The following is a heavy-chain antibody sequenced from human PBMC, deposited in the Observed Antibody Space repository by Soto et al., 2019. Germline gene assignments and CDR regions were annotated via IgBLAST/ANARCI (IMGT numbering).Heavy chain of an antibody. J-gene: IGHJ4*02. V-gene: IGHV3-21*06. CDR2: ISSTTNYI. CDR1: EYSITRGR. CDR3: ARESEDLTSNFDY. Sequence: GGPLSLSCEVSEYSITRGRLNWCRQGPGKGLEWVSSISSTTNYIYCGDSMKGRFPISRDNAKNSLYLEMNSLRAEDTAVYYCARESEDLTSNFDYWGQGTLVTVSS.